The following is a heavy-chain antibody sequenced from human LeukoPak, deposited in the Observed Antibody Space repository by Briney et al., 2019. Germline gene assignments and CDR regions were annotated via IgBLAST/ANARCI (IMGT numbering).Heavy chain of an antibody. CDR1: GFTFSSYS. J-gene: IGHJ4*02. Sequence: PGGSLRLSCAASGFTFSSYSMNWVRQAPGKGLEWVSHITASGTAMFYADSVKGRFTISRDNAKNSLYLQMNSLRAEDTAVYYCVRDHDYGGNYDYWGQGTLVTVSS. D-gene: IGHD4-23*01. CDR3: VRDHDYGGNYDY. CDR2: ITASGTAM. V-gene: IGHV3-48*01.